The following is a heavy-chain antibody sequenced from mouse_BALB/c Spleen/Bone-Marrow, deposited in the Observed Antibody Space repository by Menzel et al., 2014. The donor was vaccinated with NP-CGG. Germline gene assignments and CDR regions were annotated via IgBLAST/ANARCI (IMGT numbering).Heavy chain of an antibody. CDR1: GYTFTYYW. J-gene: IGHJ1*01. CDR3: AREVRRYFDV. CDR2: IYPGGGYT. V-gene: IGHV1-63*02. D-gene: IGHD2-14*01. Sequence: QVQLKQSGAELVRPWASVKISCKASGYTFTYYWLGWVKQRPGHGLAWIGDIYPGGGYTYYNEKFKGKATLTADTSSSTAYMQLSSLTSEDSAVYFCAREVRRYFDVWGAGTTVTVSS.